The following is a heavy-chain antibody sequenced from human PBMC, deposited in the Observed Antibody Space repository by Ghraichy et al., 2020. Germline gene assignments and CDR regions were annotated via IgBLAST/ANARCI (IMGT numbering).Heavy chain of an antibody. D-gene: IGHD5-12*01. Sequence: SQTLSLTCAISGDSVSSNSAAWNWIRQSPSRGLEWLGRTYYRSKWYNDYAVSVKSRITINPDTSKNQFSLQLNSVTPEDTAVYYCARDSEGATITLKYNWFDPWGQGTLVTVSS. J-gene: IGHJ5*02. V-gene: IGHV6-1*01. CDR2: TYYRSKWYN. CDR3: ARDSEGATITLKYNWFDP. CDR1: GDSVSSNSAA.